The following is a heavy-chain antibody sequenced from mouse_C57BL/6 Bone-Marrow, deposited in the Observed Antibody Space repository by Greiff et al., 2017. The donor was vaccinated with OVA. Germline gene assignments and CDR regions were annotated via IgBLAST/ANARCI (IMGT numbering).Heavy chain of an antibody. J-gene: IGHJ1*03. CDR2: FYPGSGSI. CDR3: ARHDGWDYGGSDWYFDV. V-gene: IGHV1-62-2*01. CDR1: GYTFTEYT. Sequence: QVQLQQSGAELVKPGASVKLSCKASGYTFTEYTIHWVKQRPGQGLEWIGWFYPGSGSIKYNEKFKDKATLTADKSSSTVYMELSRLTSEDSAVYLCARHDGWDYGGSDWYFDVWGTGTTVTVSS. D-gene: IGHD1-1*01.